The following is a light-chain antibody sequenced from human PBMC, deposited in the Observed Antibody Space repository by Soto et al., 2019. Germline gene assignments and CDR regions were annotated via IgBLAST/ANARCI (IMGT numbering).Light chain of an antibody. CDR1: QDIKSY. J-gene: IGKJ1*01. CDR2: AAS. V-gene: IGKV1-39*01. Sequence: DIQMTQSPSSLSASVGDRVTITCRASQDIKSYLSWFQQKQGKAPELLIYAASSLQSGVPSRFSDNGSGTDFTLTISSLEPEDFATFYCQQSYSTPWTFGQGTKVELK. CDR3: QQSYSTPWT.